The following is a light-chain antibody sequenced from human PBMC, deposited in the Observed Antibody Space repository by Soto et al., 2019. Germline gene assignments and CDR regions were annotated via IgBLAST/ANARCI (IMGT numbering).Light chain of an antibody. Sequence: EIVMTQSPATLSVSPGDRATLSCRASQSVSDNLAWYQQKPGQAPRLLIYGASTRATGIPARFSGSGSGTDFTLTISSLQPEDFATYYCQQYDSWTFGQGTKVDI. V-gene: IGKV3-15*01. J-gene: IGKJ1*01. CDR2: GAS. CDR3: QQYDSWT. CDR1: QSVSDN.